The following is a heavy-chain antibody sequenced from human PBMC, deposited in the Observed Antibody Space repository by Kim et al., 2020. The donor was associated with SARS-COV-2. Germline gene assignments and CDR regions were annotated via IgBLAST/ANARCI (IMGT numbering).Heavy chain of an antibody. D-gene: IGHD3-10*01. J-gene: IGHJ6*02. CDR3: ARVGVRGVIRKTMDV. CDR2: IYYSGST. Sequence: SETLSLTCTVSGGSISGYYWSWIRQPPGKGLEWIGYIYYSGSTNFNPSLKSRVTISVDTSKNQFSLKLSSVTAADTAVYYCARVGVRGVIRKTMDVWGQGTTVTVSS. CDR1: GGSISGYY. V-gene: IGHV4-59*01.